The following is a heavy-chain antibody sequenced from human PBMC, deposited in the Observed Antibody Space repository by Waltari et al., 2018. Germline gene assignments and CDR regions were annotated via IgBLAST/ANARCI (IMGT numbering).Heavy chain of an antibody. Sequence: QVQLQESGPGLVKPSETLSLTCTVSGGSISSHYWSWIRQPPGKGLEWIGYIYCSGSTNYNPSLKSRVTISVDTSKNQFSLKLSSVTAADTAVYYCARSDILTGYYWGYFDYWGQGTLVTVSS. J-gene: IGHJ4*02. CDR1: GGSISSHY. D-gene: IGHD3-9*01. CDR2: IYCSGST. CDR3: ARSDILTGYYWGYFDY. V-gene: IGHV4-59*11.